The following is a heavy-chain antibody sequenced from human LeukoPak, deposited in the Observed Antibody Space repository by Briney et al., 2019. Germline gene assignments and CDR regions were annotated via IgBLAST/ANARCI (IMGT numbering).Heavy chain of an antibody. CDR3: ARLAGGEEGNYEDIDY. V-gene: IGHV1-46*01. J-gene: IGHJ4*02. CDR1: GYTFTSYY. CDR2: INPSGGST. Sequence: GASVKVSCKASGYTFTSYYMHWVRQAPGQGLEWMGIINPSGGSTSYAQKFQGRVTMTRDTSTSTVYMELSSLRSEDTAVYYCARLAGGEEGNYEDIDYWGQGTLVTVSS. D-gene: IGHD1-7*01.